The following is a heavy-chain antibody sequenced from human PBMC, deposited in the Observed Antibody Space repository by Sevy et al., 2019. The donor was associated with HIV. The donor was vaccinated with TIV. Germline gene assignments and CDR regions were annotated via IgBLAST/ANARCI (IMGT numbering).Heavy chain of an antibody. D-gene: IGHD3-22*01. Sequence: GGSLRLSCKGSGYSFTKYWIAWVRQMPGKGLEWMGLIYPGDSDIRYSPSFQGQVTVSADKSISTAYLQWSSLEASDIAMYYCARPGDYTDSSGYYYLPDAFDIWGQGTMVTVSS. CDR1: GYSFTKYW. V-gene: IGHV5-51*01. CDR3: ARPGDYTDSSGYYYLPDAFDI. CDR2: IYPGDSDI. J-gene: IGHJ3*02.